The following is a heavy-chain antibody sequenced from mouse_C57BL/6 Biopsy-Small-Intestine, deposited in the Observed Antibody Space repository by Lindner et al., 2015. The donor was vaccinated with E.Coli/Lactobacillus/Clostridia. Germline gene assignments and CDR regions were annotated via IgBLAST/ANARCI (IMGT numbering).Heavy chain of an antibody. CDR3: ARQLAPYAMDY. V-gene: IGHV1-31*01. Sequence: VQLQESGPELVKPGASVKISCKASGYSFTGYYMHWVMQSHGNILDWIGYIYPNNGVSNYNRRFKGKATLTVDKSSTTAYMELRSLTSEDSAVYYCARQLAPYAMDYWGQGTSVTVSS. D-gene: IGHD4-1*02. J-gene: IGHJ4*01. CDR2: IYPNNGVS. CDR1: GYSFTGYY.